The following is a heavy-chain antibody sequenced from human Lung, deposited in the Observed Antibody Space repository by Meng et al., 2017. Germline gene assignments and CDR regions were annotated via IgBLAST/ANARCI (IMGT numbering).Heavy chain of an antibody. V-gene: IGHV4-4*02. CDR2: IYHSGST. D-gene: IGHD2-21*01. CDR3: TKNDFYCLGY. CDR1: GGSISSDNW. J-gene: IGHJ4*02. Sequence: EAGHGPGTPSGTLSLTCAVSGGSISSDNWWSWVRQPPGKGLEWIGEIYHSGSTNYNPSLKSRITISVDKPKNQFSLTLSSVTAADTAVYYCTKNDFYCLGYWGQGTLVTVSS.